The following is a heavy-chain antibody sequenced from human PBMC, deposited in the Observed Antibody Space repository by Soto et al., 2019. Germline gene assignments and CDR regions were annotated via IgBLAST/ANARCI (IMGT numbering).Heavy chain of an antibody. J-gene: IGHJ6*02. Sequence: EVQLVESGGGLVQPGRSLRLSCAASGFTFDDYAMHWVRQAPGKGLEWVSGISWNSGSIGYADSVKGRFTISRDNAKNSLHXQMNSLRAEDTALYYCAKDAITMVRGVISYYGMDVWGQGTTVTVSS. D-gene: IGHD3-10*01. CDR2: ISWNSGSI. V-gene: IGHV3-9*01. CDR3: AKDAITMVRGVISYYGMDV. CDR1: GFTFDDYA.